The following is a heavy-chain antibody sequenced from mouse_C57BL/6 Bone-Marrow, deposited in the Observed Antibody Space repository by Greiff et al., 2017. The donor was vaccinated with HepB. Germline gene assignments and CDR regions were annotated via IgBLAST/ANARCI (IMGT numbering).Heavy chain of an antibody. Sequence: VQLQQSGAELVRPGASVKLSCTASGFNIKDDYMHWVKQRPEQGLEWIGWIDPENGDTEYASKLQGKATITAATSSNTADLQLSSLTSEDTAVYYCTTGTTVVGEGYWGQGTTLTVSS. D-gene: IGHD1-1*01. V-gene: IGHV14-4*01. CDR3: TTGTTVVGEGY. CDR2: IDPENGDT. J-gene: IGHJ2*01. CDR1: GFNIKDDY.